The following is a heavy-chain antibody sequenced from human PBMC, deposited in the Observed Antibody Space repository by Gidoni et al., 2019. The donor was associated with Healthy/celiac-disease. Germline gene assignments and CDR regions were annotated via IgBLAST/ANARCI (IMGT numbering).Heavy chain of an antibody. CDR2: IVVGSGNT. J-gene: IGHJ4*02. V-gene: IGHV1-58*01. D-gene: IGHD6-13*01. CDR1: GFTCTSSA. CDR3: ASDHSSSWYY. Sequence: QMQLVQYGREVTKPGTSVKVTCKASGFTCTSSAGQWVRQARGHRLEWIGWIVVGSGNTNYAQTFQERVTITRDTATSTAYIELSSLRSEDTAVYYCASDHSSSWYYWGQGTLVTVSS.